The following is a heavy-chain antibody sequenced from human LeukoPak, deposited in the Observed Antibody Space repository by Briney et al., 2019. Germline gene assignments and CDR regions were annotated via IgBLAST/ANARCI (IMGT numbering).Heavy chain of an antibody. Sequence: SETLSLTCTVSGYSISSGYYWGWIRQPPGKGLEWIGSIYYSGSTYYNPSLKSRVTISVDTSKNQFSLKLSSVTAADTAVYYCASTVVTPGEAFDIWGQGTMVTVSS. J-gene: IGHJ3*02. V-gene: IGHV4-38-2*02. CDR1: GYSISSGYY. CDR3: ASTVVTPGEAFDI. CDR2: IYYSGST. D-gene: IGHD4-23*01.